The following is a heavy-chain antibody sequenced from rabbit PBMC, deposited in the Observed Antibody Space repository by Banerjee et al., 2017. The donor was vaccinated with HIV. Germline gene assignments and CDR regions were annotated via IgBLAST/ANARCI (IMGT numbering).Heavy chain of an antibody. D-gene: IGHD4-1*01. Sequence: QEQLVESGGGLVQPEGSLTLTCTVSGFSFSSSYYMCWVRQAPGKGLEWIACMDTGSSGSTYYASWAKGRFTISKTSSTTVTLQMTSLTVADTAAYFCARDPLLVVAGVAAYYGRDLWGPGTLVTVS. CDR3: ARDPLLVVAGVAAYYGRDL. J-gene: IGHJ6*01. CDR2: MDTGSSGST. V-gene: IGHV1S45*01. CDR1: GFSFSSSYY.